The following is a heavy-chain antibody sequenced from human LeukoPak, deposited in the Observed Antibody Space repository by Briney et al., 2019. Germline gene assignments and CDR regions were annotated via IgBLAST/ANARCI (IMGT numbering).Heavy chain of an antibody. V-gene: IGHV3-23*01. D-gene: IGHD1-26*01. CDR2: ISVSGGNT. CDR3: AKSSGSYPYYFDY. Sequence: PGGSLRLSCVASGFTFSGYAMTWVRQAPGKGLEWVSTISVSGGNTYYADSVKGRFTISRDNSKNTLYLQMNTLRAEDTAVYYCAKSSGSYPYYFDYWGQGTLFTVSS. J-gene: IGHJ4*02. CDR1: GFTFSGYA.